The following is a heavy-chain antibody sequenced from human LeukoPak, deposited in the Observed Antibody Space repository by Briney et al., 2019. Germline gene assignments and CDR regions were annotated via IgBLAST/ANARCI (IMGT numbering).Heavy chain of an antibody. Sequence: GGSLRLSCAASGFTFSSYAMHWVRQAPGKGLEYVSAISSNGGSTYYANSGKGRFTISRNNSKNTLYLQMGSLRAEDTAVYYCAKDRHYESNVLGYWGQGTLVTVSS. V-gene: IGHV3-64*01. D-gene: IGHD3-22*01. CDR1: GFTFSSYA. J-gene: IGHJ4*02. CDR2: ISSNGGST. CDR3: AKDRHYESNVLGY.